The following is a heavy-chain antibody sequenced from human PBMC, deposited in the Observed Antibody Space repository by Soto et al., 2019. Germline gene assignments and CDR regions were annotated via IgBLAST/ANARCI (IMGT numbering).Heavy chain of an antibody. J-gene: IGHJ4*02. CDR3: ARLEGLATISYYFDF. V-gene: IGHV4-39*01. Sequence: QLQLQESGPGLVKPSETLSLTCSVSDDSINSDKYYWGWIRQPPGKGLEWIGSIYYRGNAYYNPPPQTRVTIALDKSRSQFSLQLTSVTAADSAVYFCARLEGLATISYYFDFWGPGALVTVSS. CDR2: IYYRGNA. D-gene: IGHD3-9*01. CDR1: DDSINSDKYY.